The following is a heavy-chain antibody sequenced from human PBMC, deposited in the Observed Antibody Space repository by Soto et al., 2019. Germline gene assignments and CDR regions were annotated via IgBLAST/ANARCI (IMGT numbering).Heavy chain of an antibody. D-gene: IGHD1-1*01. CDR2: MNPNSANT. J-gene: IGHJ5*02. V-gene: IGHV1-8*01. Sequence: QVQLVQSGAEVQRPGASVKVSCRASGYAFGDYDISWVRQAPGQGLEWMGWMNPNSANTGYAQKFQGRVSMTRDMSISTAYMELSRLRPEDTAIYYCARMPTYGTLNWFDPWGQGALVTVSS. CDR3: ARMPTYGTLNWFDP. CDR1: GYAFGDYD.